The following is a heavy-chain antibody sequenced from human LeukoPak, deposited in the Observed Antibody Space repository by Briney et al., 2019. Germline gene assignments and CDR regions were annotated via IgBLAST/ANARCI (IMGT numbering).Heavy chain of an antibody. V-gene: IGHV3-7*01. CDR2: IKEDGGGK. CDR1: GFTFSNYW. D-gene: IGHD6-6*01. Sequence: GGSLRLSCAASGFTFSNYWMSWVRQAPGKGLEWVANIKEDGGGKYYVDFVKGRFTISRDNAKNSVYLQMNSLGAEDTAVYYCARIAYSSSSTDYWGQGTLVIVSS. CDR3: ARIAYSSSSTDY. J-gene: IGHJ4*02.